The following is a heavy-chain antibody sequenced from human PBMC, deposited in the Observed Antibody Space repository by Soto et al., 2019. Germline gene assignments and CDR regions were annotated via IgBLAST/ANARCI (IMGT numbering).Heavy chain of an antibody. J-gene: IGHJ6*02. Sequence: GGSLRLSCTASGFTFGDYAMSWFRQAPGKGLEWVGFIRSKAYGGTTEYAASVKGGFTISRDDSKSIAYLQMNSLKTEDTAVYYCTRKKIVATIHYYYGMDVWGQGTTVTVSS. CDR1: GFTFGDYA. CDR3: TRKKIVATIHYYYGMDV. D-gene: IGHD5-12*01. CDR2: IRSKAYGGTT. V-gene: IGHV3-49*03.